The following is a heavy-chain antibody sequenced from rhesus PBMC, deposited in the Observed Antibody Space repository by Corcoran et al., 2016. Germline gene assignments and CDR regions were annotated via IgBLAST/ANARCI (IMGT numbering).Heavy chain of an antibody. CDR3: ARAADYGLLF. Sequence: QVQLQESGPGLVKPSETLSLTCAVSGYSISSNYWSWIRQPQGMGLEWIGFIYSSTGSTFYNPSLKSRVAISTDTYKNQFSLKVISVTTADTAVYYGARAADYGLLFWGQGVVVTVSS. CDR1: GYSISSNY. J-gene: IGHJ6*01. CDR2: IYSSTGST. V-gene: IGHV4-147*01.